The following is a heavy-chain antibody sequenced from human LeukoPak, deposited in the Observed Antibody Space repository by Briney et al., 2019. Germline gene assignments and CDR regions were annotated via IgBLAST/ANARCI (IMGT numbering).Heavy chain of an antibody. J-gene: IGHJ5*02. CDR2: IYYSGST. CDR1: GGPISSHY. Sequence: SETLSLTCTVSGGPISSHYWSWIPQPPGKGLEWIGYIYYSGSTNYNPSLKSRVTISVDTSKNQFSLKLSSVTAADTAVYYCAGGLMNWFDPWGQGTLVTVSS. CDR3: AGGLMNWFDP. V-gene: IGHV4-59*11. D-gene: IGHD3-16*01.